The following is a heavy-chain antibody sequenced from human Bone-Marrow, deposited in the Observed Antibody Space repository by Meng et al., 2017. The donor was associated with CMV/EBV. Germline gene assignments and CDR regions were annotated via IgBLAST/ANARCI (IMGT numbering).Heavy chain of an antibody. Sequence: SVKVSCKASGGTFRRYAISWVRQAPGQGLEWMGGIISILGRAHYAQKFQGRVTITADKPTSTAYMELISLRSEDTAVYYCAGAPRYDYVWGSYRYTGGFDYWGQGTLVTVSS. CDR1: GGTFRRYA. CDR3: AGAPRYDYVWGSYRYTGGFDY. CDR2: IISILGRA. V-gene: IGHV1-69*10. D-gene: IGHD3-16*02. J-gene: IGHJ4*02.